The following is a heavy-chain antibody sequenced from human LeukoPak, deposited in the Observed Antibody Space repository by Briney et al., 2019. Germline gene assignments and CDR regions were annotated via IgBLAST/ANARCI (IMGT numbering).Heavy chain of an antibody. Sequence: SETLSLTCTVSGGSISSYYWSWIRQPPGKGLEWIGYIYYSGSTNYNPSLKSRVTISVDTSKNQFSLKLSSVTAADTAVYYCAKDLGGSIPEQCFDYWGQGTLVTVSS. CDR1: GGSISSYY. J-gene: IGHJ4*02. CDR3: AKDLGGSIPEQCFDY. V-gene: IGHV4-59*01. CDR2: IYYSGST. D-gene: IGHD2-21*01.